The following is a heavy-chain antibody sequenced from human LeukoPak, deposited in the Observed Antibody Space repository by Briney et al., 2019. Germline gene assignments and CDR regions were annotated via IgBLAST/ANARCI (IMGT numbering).Heavy chain of an antibody. Sequence: KSGGSLRLSCAASGFTFSDYYMSWIRQAPGKGLEWVSYISSSGSTIYYADSVKGRFTISRDNAKNSLYLQMNSLRAEDTAVYYCASDWNYYGSGSYTHWGQGTLVTVSS. CDR1: GFTFSDYY. CDR3: ASDWNYYGSGSYTH. CDR2: ISSSGSTI. V-gene: IGHV3-11*01. D-gene: IGHD3-10*01. J-gene: IGHJ4*02.